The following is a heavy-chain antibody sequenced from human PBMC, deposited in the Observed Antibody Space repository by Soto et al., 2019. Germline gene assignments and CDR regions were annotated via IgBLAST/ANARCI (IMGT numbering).Heavy chain of an antibody. CDR2: ISWNSEVK. CDR3: VKDRRFLEAWGAFDV. D-gene: IGHD3-3*01. J-gene: IGHJ3*01. Sequence: EMQLVKSGGGLVQPGRSLRLSCAASGFTFDDYAMHWVRQVPGKGLEWVSGISWNSEVKLYADTTKGRFAISRDNAKNSLYLQIDGLGVEDTAFYYCVKDRRFLEAWGAFDVWGQGTLVTVSS. V-gene: IGHV3-9*01. CDR1: GFTFDDYA.